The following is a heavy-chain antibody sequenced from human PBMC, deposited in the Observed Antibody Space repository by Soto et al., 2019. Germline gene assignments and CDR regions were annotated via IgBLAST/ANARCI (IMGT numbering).Heavy chain of an antibody. D-gene: IGHD6-13*01. J-gene: IGHJ6*02. CDR1: GGSISSSNW. CDR3: ARRSSWYYYGMDV. Sequence: QVQLQESGPGLVKPSGTLSLTCAVSGGSISSSNWWSWVRQPPGKGLEWIGEIYHSGSTNYNPSLKSRLARSVDQAKTQFSLKLRSVTAADTAVYYCARRSSWYYYGMDVWGQGTTVTVSS. CDR2: IYHSGST. V-gene: IGHV4-4*02.